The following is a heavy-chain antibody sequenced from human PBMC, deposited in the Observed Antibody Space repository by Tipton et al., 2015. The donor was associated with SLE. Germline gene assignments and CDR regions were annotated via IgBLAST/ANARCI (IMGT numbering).Heavy chain of an antibody. J-gene: IGHJ6*03. V-gene: IGHV4-4*07. CDR1: GGSITIYY. CDR2: IYTMGST. CDR3: VGFGPDAYYYYYMDV. D-gene: IGHD3-16*01. Sequence: TLSLTCTVSGGSITIYYSSCFRQPAGKGLEWIGRIYTMGSTNYNPSLKSRVTISVDTSKNQFSLKLSSVTAADTAVYYCVGFGPDAYYYYYMDVWGKGPTVTVSS.